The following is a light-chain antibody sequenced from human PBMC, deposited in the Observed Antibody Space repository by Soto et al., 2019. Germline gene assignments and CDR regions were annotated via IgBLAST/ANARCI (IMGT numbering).Light chain of an antibody. CDR3: QQYNTYSIT. CDR2: KAS. CDR1: QSISNW. J-gene: IGKJ5*01. V-gene: IGKV1-5*03. Sequence: DIQMTQSPSTLSASVGDRVTITCRASQSISNWLALYQQKPGKAPKLLIYKASSLESGVPSRFSGSGSGTEFTLTISSLQADDFASYYCQQYNTYSITFGQGTRLEIK.